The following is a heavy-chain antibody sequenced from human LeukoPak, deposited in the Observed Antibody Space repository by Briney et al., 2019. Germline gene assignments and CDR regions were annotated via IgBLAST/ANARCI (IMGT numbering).Heavy chain of an antibody. CDR2: IYYSGST. Sequence: SETLSLTCTVSGGSISSGGYYWIWIRQHPGKGLEWIGYIYYSGSTYYNPSLKSRVTISVDTSKNQFSLKLSSVTAADTAVYYCARESYYYDSSGYLYFFDYWGQGTLVTVSS. CDR3: ARESYYYDSSGYLYFFDY. V-gene: IGHV4-31*03. CDR1: GGSISSGGYY. D-gene: IGHD3-22*01. J-gene: IGHJ4*02.